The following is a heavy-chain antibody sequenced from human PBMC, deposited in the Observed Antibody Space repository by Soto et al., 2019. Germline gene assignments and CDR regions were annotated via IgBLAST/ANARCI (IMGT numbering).Heavy chain of an antibody. CDR3: ARAVGDPLYYLDD. CDR2: TDYSGNT. CDR1: SDSISSYY. D-gene: IGHD6-19*01. Sequence: QVQLQESGPGLVRPSETLSLTCTVSSDSISSYYWIWIRQSPGKGLEWIGYTDYSGNTNYNPSLKSRVTISGDTSKNQFSLRLSSVTAADTAVYYCARAVGDPLYYLDDWGQGTLVTVSS. J-gene: IGHJ4*02. V-gene: IGHV4-59*08.